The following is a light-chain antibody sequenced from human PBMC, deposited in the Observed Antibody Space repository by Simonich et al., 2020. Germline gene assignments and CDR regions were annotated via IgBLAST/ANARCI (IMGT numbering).Light chain of an antibody. J-gene: IGKJ1*01. Sequence: DIQMTQSPSTLSASVGDRVTITCRASKSISSWLAWYQQKTGKAPTLLIYKASSLESGFPSRCSGSGSGTEFTLTISSLQPDDFATYYCQQYNSYSRTFGQGTKVEIK. CDR1: KSISSW. V-gene: IGKV1-5*03. CDR3: QQYNSYSRT. CDR2: KAS.